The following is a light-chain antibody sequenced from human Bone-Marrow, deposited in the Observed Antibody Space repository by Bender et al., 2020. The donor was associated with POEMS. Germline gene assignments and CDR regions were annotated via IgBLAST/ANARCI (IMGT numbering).Light chain of an antibody. CDR1: SSNIGNHG. V-gene: IGLV1-36*01. CDR2: YDD. Sequence: QSVVTQPPSLSEAPRQRVTISCSGSSSNIGNHGVNWYQQLPVEAPKLLIYYDDLLTPGVSDRFSASKSGTSASLAISELQSEDEADYYCQTWGTGILFGGGTKLTVL. J-gene: IGLJ3*02. CDR3: QTWGTGIL.